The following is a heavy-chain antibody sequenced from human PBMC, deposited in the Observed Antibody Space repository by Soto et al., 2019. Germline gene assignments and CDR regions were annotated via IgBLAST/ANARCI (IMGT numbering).Heavy chain of an antibody. CDR2: VNSYGGTT. V-gene: IGHV1-18*04. J-gene: IGHJ4*02. D-gene: IGHD1-7*01. CDR1: GDTFTSYP. CDR3: AREYYGTTTWIDY. Sequence: QVQLVQSAPELQRPGDSVKVSCKTSGDTFTSYPYSWVRQAPGQGLEWMGWVNSYGGTTKVAQQFRDRITLTADKSAATVFMELGRLTSDDTAVYYCAREYYGTTTWIDYWGQGTLVAVSS.